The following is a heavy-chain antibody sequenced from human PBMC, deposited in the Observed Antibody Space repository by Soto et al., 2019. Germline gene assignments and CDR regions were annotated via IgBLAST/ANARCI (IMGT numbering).Heavy chain of an antibody. V-gene: IGHV4-31*03. J-gene: IGHJ4*02. CDR2: IYYSGST. Sequence: PSETLSLTCTVSGGSIGSGGYYWSWIRQHPGKGLEWIGYIYYSGSTYYNPSLKSRVTISVDTSKNQFSLKLSSVTAVDTAVYYCAKASRDYYAPFDFWGQGTLVTVSS. CDR1: GGSIGSGGYY. D-gene: IGHD3-22*01. CDR3: AKASRDYYAPFDF.